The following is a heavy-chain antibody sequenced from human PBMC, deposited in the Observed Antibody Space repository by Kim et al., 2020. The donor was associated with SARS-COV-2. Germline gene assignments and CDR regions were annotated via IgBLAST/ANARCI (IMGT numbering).Heavy chain of an antibody. V-gene: IGHV3-30*04. Sequence: GGSLRLSCAASGFTFSSYAMHWVRQAPGKGLEWVAVLSYDGSNKYYADSVKGRFTISRDNSKNTLYLQMNSLRTEDTAVYYCARTPAGGSGSYYGYYYYGMDVWGQGTTVTVSS. CDR2: LSYDGSNK. J-gene: IGHJ6*02. CDR3: ARTPAGGSGSYYGYYYYGMDV. CDR1: GFTFSSYA. D-gene: IGHD3-10*01.